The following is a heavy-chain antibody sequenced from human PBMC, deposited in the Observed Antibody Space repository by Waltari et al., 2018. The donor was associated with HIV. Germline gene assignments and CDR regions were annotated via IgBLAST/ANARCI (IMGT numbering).Heavy chain of an antibody. J-gene: IGHJ6*02. CDR1: GFTVSSNW. Sequence: EVQLVESGGGLVQQGGSLRLSCEASGFTVSSNWMHWVRQAPGTGLVWVVLINKEVGNTRYADSVKGRITSSRDSGKNTLYLQRNSLGAEDTAVYYCARGVGYGMDVWGQGTTVTVSS. CDR3: ARGVGYGMDV. CDR2: INKEVGNT. V-gene: IGHV3-74*01. D-gene: IGHD2-15*01.